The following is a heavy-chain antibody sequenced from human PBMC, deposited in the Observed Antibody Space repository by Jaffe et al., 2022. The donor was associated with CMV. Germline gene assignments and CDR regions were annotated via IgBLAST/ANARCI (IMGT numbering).Heavy chain of an antibody. CDR3: ATHKLYCSGGSCYPETPYYYYYMDV. CDR1: GYSFTSYW. CDR2: IDPSDSYT. Sequence: EVQLVQSGAEVKKPGESLRISCKGSGYSFTSYWISWVRQMPGKGLEWMGRIDPSDSYTNYSPSFQGHVTISADKSISTAYLQWSSLKASDTAMYYCATHKLYCSGGSCYPETPYYYYYMDVWGKGTTVTVSS. D-gene: IGHD2-15*01. J-gene: IGHJ6*03. V-gene: IGHV5-10-1*03.